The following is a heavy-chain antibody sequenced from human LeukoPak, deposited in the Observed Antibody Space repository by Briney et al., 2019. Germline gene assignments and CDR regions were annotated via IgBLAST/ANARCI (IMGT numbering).Heavy chain of an antibody. CDR3: AREDGYNAPLDY. CDR1: GFTVSSYY. Sequence: GGSLRLSCAASGFTVSSYYMSWVRQAPGKGLEWVSVIYSGGVIYYADSVKGRFTISRDNSKNMLYLQMNSLRAEDTAVYYCAREDGYNAPLDYWGQGTLVTVSS. J-gene: IGHJ4*02. V-gene: IGHV3-53*01. CDR2: IYSGGVI. D-gene: IGHD5-24*01.